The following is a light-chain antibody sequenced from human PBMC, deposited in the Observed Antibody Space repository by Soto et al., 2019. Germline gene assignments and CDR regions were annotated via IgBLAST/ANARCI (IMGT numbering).Light chain of an antibody. CDR1: QDIRNE. Sequence: AIQMIQSPPSLSASVGDRVILTCRASQDIRNELGGYQQKPGKAPKLLIHATSNLQGGVTLRSSSSESGTDFTLTISSLQPKDFATYYCLQDHNYPRTFGQGTRVEIK. CDR3: LQDHNYPRT. J-gene: IGKJ1*01. V-gene: IGKV1-6*01. CDR2: ATS.